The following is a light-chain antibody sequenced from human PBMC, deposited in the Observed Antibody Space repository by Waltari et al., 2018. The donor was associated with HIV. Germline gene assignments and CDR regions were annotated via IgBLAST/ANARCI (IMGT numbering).Light chain of an antibody. CDR1: QSISTS. V-gene: IGKV1-39*01. CDR2: AAS. J-gene: IGKJ3*01. CDR3: QQSYSRPPT. Sequence: DIQMTQSPSSLSASVGDRVTITCRASQSISTSLNWYQQKPGKAPKVLINAASSLQSGVPTRFRGTGSGTHFTLTISNLQPEDFATYYCQQSYSRPPTFGPGTTVDVK.